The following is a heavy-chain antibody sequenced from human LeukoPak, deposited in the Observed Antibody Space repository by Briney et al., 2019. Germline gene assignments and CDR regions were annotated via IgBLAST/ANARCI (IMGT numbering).Heavy chain of an antibody. Sequence: SETLSLTCAVYGGSFSGYYWSWLRQPPGKGLEGIGEINHSGSTNYNPSLKSRFTISVDTSKNQFSLKLSSVTAADTAVYYCARAGIAARPVSFDYWGQGTLVTVSS. CDR3: ARAGIAARPVSFDY. V-gene: IGHV4-34*01. J-gene: IGHJ4*02. CDR1: GGSFSGYY. D-gene: IGHD6-6*01. CDR2: INHSGST.